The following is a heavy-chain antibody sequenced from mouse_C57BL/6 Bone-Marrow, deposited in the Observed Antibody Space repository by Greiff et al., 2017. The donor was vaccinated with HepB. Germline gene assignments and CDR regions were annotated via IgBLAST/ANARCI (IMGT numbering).Heavy chain of an antibody. CDR1: GYTFTDYA. Sequence: VQLQESGPELVRPGVSVKISCKGSGYTFTDYAMHWVKQSHAKSLEWIGVISTYYGDASYNQKFKDKATMTVDKSSSTAYMELARLTSEDSAVYYCARREFTTVVENPYYYAMDYWGQGTSVTVSS. V-gene: IGHV1-67*01. CDR3: ARREFTTVVENPYYYAMDY. D-gene: IGHD1-1*01. J-gene: IGHJ4*01. CDR2: ISTYYGDA.